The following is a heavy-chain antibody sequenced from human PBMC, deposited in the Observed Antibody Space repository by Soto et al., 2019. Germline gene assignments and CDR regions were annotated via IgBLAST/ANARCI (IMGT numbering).Heavy chain of an antibody. CDR1: GFTFSSYS. V-gene: IGHV3-21*01. J-gene: IGHJ4*02. Sequence: EVQLVESGGGLVKPGGSLRLSCAASGFTFSSYSMNWVRQAPGEGLGVGPIISSSSSYIYYADSVKGRFTISRDNAKNSLYLQMNSLRAEDTAVYYCARERGLGYCSSTSCYSFDYWGQGTLVTVSS. CDR3: ARERGLGYCSSTSCYSFDY. D-gene: IGHD2-2*01. CDR2: ISSSSSYI.